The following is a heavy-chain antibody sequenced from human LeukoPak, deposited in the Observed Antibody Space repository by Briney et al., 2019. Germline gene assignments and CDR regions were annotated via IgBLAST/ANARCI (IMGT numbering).Heavy chain of an antibody. V-gene: IGHV4-31*03. D-gene: IGHD2-15*01. CDR3: ANHCSGGTCYRYYFDH. J-gene: IGHJ4*02. CDR2: IYYTGST. Sequence: PSQTLSLTCTVSGAXISSGGYYWSWLRQHPAKGLEWIGYIYYTGSTYYNPSLKSRVTMSVDTSKNQFSLTLSSVTAADTGVYYCANHCSGGTCYRYYFDHWGQGTLVTVSA. CDR1: GAXISSGGYY.